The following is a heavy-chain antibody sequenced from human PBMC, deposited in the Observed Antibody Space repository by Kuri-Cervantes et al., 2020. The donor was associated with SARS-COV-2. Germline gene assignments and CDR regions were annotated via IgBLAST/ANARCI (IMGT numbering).Heavy chain of an antibody. J-gene: IGHJ3*02. CDR2: INPNSGGT. CDR1: GYTFTGYY. CDR3: ATPSYYDSSGSYDAFDI. D-gene: IGHD3-22*01. Sequence: SMKVFCKASGYTFTGYYMHWVRQAPGQGLEWMGWINPNSGGTNYAQKFQGRVTMNRDTSISTAYKELSRLRSDDTAVYYCATPSYYDSSGSYDAFDIWGQGTMVTVSS. V-gene: IGHV1-2*02.